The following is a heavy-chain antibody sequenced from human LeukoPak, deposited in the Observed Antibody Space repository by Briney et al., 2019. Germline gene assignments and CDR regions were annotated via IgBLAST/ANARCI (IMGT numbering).Heavy chain of an antibody. V-gene: IGHV3-21*01. CDR3: AEQSLRGYYFDY. CDR2: ISSSSSYI. CDR1: GFTFSGYS. D-gene: IGHD1/OR15-1a*01. Sequence: GGSLRLSCAASGFTFSGYSMNWVRQAPGKGLEWVSSISSSSSYIYYADSVKGRFTISRDNSKNTLYLQMNSLRAEDTAVYYCAEQSLRGYYFDYWGQGTLVTVSS. J-gene: IGHJ4*02.